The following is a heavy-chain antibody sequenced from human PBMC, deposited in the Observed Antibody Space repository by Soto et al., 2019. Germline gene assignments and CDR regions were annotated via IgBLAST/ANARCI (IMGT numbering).Heavy chain of an antibody. J-gene: IGHJ4*02. Sequence: PSETLSLTCTVSGGSISSSSYYWGWIRQPPGKGLEWIGSIYYSGSTYYNPSLKSRVTISVDTSKNQFSLKLSSVTAADTAVYYCARLGRIAAAGPFDYWGQGTLVTVSS. V-gene: IGHV4-39*01. CDR3: ARLGRIAAAGPFDY. D-gene: IGHD6-13*01. CDR1: GGSISSSSYY. CDR2: IYYSGST.